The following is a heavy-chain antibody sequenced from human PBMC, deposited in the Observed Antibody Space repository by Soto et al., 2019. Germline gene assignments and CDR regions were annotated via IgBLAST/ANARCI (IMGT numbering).Heavy chain of an antibody. CDR3: ARELYGSGSYQNNWFDP. CDR2: IRYDGSNK. CDR1: GFTFSSYG. D-gene: IGHD3-10*01. Sequence: PGGSLRLSCAASGFTFSSYGMHWVRQAPGKGLEWVAVIRYDGSNKYYADSVKGRFTISRDNSKNTLYLQMNSLRAEDTAVYYCARELYGSGSYQNNWFDPWGQGTLVTVSS. V-gene: IGHV3-33*01. J-gene: IGHJ5*02.